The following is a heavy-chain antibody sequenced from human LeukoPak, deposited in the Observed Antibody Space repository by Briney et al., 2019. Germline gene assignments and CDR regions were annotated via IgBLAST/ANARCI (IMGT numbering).Heavy chain of an antibody. CDR3: AKGDPYYDFWSGYYKGGYYFDY. CDR1: GFTFGDYA. CDR2: IRNKGYGGTT. Sequence: PGRSLRLSCTASGFTFGDYAMSWVRQAPGRGLELVGFIRNKGYGGTTEYAASVKGRFTISRDDSKSIAYLQMDSLKTEDTAVYYCAKGDPYYDFWSGYYKGGYYFDYWGQGTLVTVSS. J-gene: IGHJ4*02. V-gene: IGHV3-49*04. D-gene: IGHD3-3*01.